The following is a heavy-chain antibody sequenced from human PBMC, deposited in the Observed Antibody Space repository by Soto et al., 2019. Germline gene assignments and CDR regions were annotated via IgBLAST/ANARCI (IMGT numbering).Heavy chain of an antibody. CDR3: TRSPRKDYGWGIYYSEAIYGMDV. Sequence: ASAKVSCKASGYTFTGYYMHWVRQAPGQGLEWMGWINPNSGGTNYAQKFQGWVTMTRDTSISTAYMELSRLRSDDTAVYYCTRSPRKDYGWGIYYSEAIYGMDVGGQGTTVTASS. CDR2: INPNSGGT. D-gene: IGHD3-10*01. CDR1: GYTFTGYY. V-gene: IGHV1-2*04. J-gene: IGHJ6*02.